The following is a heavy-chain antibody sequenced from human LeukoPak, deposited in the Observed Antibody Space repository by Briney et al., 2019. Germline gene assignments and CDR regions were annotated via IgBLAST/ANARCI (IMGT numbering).Heavy chain of an antibody. D-gene: IGHD1-26*01. CDR2: INPSGGST. Sequence: ASVKVSCKASGYTFTSYYMHWVRQAPGQGLEWMGIINPSGGSTIYAHKFQGRVTMTRDMSTTTDYMELSSLRSEDTAVYYCARDNSVGDVAWWFDPWGQGTLVTVSS. CDR1: GYTFTSYY. CDR3: ARDNSVGDVAWWFDP. V-gene: IGHV1-46*01. J-gene: IGHJ5*02.